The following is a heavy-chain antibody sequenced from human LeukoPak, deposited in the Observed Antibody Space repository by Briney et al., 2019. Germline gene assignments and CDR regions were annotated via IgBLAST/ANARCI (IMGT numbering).Heavy chain of an antibody. D-gene: IGHD6-19*01. CDR2: INHSGST. CDR1: SGSFGGYY. Sequence: SETLSLTCDVYSGSFGGYYWSWIRQPPGKGLEWIGEINHSGSTSYNPSLKSRVSISVDASKNQFSLKLSSVTAADTAVYYCARESRSSGWSLDYWGQGTLVTVSS. CDR3: ARESRSSGWSLDY. J-gene: IGHJ4*02. V-gene: IGHV4-34*01.